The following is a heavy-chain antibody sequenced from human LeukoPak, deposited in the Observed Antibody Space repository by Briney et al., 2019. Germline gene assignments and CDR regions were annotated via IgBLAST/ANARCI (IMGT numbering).Heavy chain of an antibody. J-gene: IGHJ4*02. Sequence: ASVKVSCKTSGFTFSNYGLSWVRQAPGQGLEWMGWINPNSGGTNYAQKFQGRVTMTRDTSISTAYMELSRLRSDDTAVYYCASLGYYDILTGSFDYWGQGTLVTVSS. V-gene: IGHV1-2*02. CDR2: INPNSGGT. D-gene: IGHD3-9*01. CDR1: GFTFSNYG. CDR3: ASLGYYDILTGSFDY.